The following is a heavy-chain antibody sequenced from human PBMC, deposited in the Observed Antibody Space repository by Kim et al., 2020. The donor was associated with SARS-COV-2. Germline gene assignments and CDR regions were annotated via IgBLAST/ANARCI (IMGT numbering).Heavy chain of an antibody. D-gene: IGHD3-10*01. V-gene: IGHV3-33*01. Sequence: YADSVKGRFHISRDNSKNPLYLQMNSLRAEDTAVYYCARDYGFGELLSDYWGQGPLVTVSS. J-gene: IGHJ4*02. CDR3: ARDYGFGELLSDY.